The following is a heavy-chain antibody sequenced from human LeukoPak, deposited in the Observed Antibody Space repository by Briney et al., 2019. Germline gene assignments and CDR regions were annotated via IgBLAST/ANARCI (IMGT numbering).Heavy chain of an antibody. CDR2: IYYSWST. CDR1: GGSISSYY. J-gene: IGHJ4*02. Sequence: SETLSLTCTVSGGSISSYYWSWIRQPPGKGLEWIGYIYYSWSTNYNPSLKSRVTISVDTSKNQFSLKLSSVTAADTAVYYCARGGAEYQLLSYFDYWGQGTLVTVSS. V-gene: IGHV4-59*01. D-gene: IGHD2-2*01. CDR3: ARGGAEYQLLSYFDY.